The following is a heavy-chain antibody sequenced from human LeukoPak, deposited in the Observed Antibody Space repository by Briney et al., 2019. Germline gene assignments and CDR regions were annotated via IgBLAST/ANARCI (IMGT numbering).Heavy chain of an antibody. CDR3: ARDVLAAPGTFDY. V-gene: IGHV4-61*02. CDR1: GGSISSGSFY. D-gene: IGHD6-13*01. CDR2: IYPSGST. J-gene: IGHJ4*02. Sequence: PSQTLSLTCTVSGGSISSGSFYWSWIRQPAGRGLEWIGRIYPSGSTNYNPSLKSRVTISLDTSKNQFSLKLSSVPAADTAVYYCARDVLAAPGTFDYWGQGALVTVSS.